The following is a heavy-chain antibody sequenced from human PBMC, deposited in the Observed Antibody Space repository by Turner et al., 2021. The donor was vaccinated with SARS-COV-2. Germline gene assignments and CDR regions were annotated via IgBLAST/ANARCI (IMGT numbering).Heavy chain of an antibody. D-gene: IGHD2-15*01. CDR2: ISYDGSNK. CDR1: GFTFSSYA. V-gene: IGHV3-30-3*02. Sequence: QVQLVESGGGVVQPGRSLRLSCAAAGFTFSSYAMHWVRQAPGKGLEWVAVISYDGSNKYYADSVKGRFTISRDNPKNTLYLQMNSLRAEDTAVYYCAKQGGPYCSGGSCYLHYFDYWGQGTLVTVSS. J-gene: IGHJ4*02. CDR3: AKQGGPYCSGGSCYLHYFDY.